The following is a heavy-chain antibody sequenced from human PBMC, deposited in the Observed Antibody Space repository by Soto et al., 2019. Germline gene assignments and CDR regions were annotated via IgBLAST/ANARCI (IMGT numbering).Heavy chain of an antibody. J-gene: IGHJ5*02. CDR2: INHSGST. CDR3: ARGQAQWLVRFWFDP. CDR1: GGSFSGYY. V-gene: IGHV4-34*01. D-gene: IGHD6-19*01. Sequence: SETLSVTWAVDGGSFSGYYWSRIRQPPGKGLEWIGEINHSGSTNYNPSLKSRVTISVDTSKNQFSLKLSSVTAADTAVYYCARGQAQWLVRFWFDPWGQGTLVTVSS.